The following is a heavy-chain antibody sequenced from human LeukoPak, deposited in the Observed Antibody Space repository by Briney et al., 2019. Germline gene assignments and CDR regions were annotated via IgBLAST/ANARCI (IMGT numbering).Heavy chain of an antibody. J-gene: IGHJ5*02. CDR2: INPILGIA. Sequence: SVKVSCKASGGTFSSYTISWVRQAPGQGLEWVGRINPILGIANYAQKFQGRVTITADKSTSTAYMELSSLRSEDTAVYYCARDMSMVRGVNPYNWFDPWGQGTLVTVSS. CDR3: ARDMSMVRGVNPYNWFDP. CDR1: GGTFSSYT. D-gene: IGHD3-10*01. V-gene: IGHV1-69*04.